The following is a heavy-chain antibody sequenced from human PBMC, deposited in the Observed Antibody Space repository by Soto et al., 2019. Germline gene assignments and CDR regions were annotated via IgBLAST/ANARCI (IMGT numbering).Heavy chain of an antibody. J-gene: IGHJ5*02. CDR3: ARDGEVVPADLDP. CDR2: ISAYNGNT. D-gene: IGHD2-2*01. V-gene: IGHV1-18*01. Sequence: QVQLVQSGAEVKEPGASVKVSCKASGYTFTSYGISWVRQAPGQGLEWMGWISAYNGNTNYAQKLQGRATMTTDTSTSTGYMELRSLRTDDTAVYYCARDGEVVPADLDPWGQGTLVSVSS. CDR1: GYTFTSYG.